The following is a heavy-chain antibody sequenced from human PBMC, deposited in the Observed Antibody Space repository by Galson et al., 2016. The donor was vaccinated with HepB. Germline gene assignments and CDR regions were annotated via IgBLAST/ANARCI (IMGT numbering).Heavy chain of an antibody. CDR2: IIRMFGTV. CDR3: ARGPEHYEILAGSNWFDP. D-gene: IGHD3-9*01. CDR1: GGIFSSYA. J-gene: IGHJ5*02. Sequence: SVKVSCKASGGIFSSYAMSWVRQAPGHGLEWMGGIIRMFGTVNYARKFQGRATISADDSASTAYMELSSLRSDDTAVYYCARGPEHYEILAGSNWFDPWGQGTLVTVSS. V-gene: IGHV1-69*13.